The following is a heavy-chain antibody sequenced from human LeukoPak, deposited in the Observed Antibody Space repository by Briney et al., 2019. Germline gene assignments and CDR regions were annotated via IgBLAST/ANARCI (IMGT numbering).Heavy chain of an antibody. J-gene: IGHJ4*02. CDR3: ARTDSGSYYVHFDS. CDR1: GFTFSSYS. V-gene: IGHV3-21*01. CDR2: ISSSSSYI. D-gene: IGHD1-26*01. Sequence: GGSMRLSCAASGFTFSSYSMNWVRQAPGKGLEWDSSISSSSSYIYYADSVKGRFTISRDNAKNSLYLHMNSLRAEDTAVYYCARTDSGSYYVHFDSWGQGTLVTVSS.